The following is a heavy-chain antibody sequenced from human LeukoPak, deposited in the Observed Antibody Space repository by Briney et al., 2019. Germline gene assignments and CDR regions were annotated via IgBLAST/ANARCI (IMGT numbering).Heavy chain of an antibody. CDR1: GGSFSGYY. CDR3: ARDRNLYCSSTSCARGGSRFDP. CDR2: INHSGST. V-gene: IGHV4-34*01. Sequence: SETLSLTCAVYGGSFSGYYWSRIRQPPGKGLEWIGEINHSGSTNYNPSLKSRVTISVDTSKNQFSLKLSSVTAADTAVYYCARDRNLYCSSTSCARGGSRFDPWGQGTLVTVSS. J-gene: IGHJ5*02. D-gene: IGHD2-2*01.